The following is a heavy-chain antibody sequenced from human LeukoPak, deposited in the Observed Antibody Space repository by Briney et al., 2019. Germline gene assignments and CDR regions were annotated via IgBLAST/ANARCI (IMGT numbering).Heavy chain of an antibody. D-gene: IGHD3-22*01. Sequence: GGSLRLSCVGSGFTFSSYSMNWVRQAPGKGLEWIAYISGYIQYADSVKGRFTISRDNSRNTLYLQMNSLRAEDTAVYYCARARSYYYDSSGYLDYWGQGTLVTVSS. CDR2: ISGYI. CDR3: ARARSYYYDSSGYLDY. J-gene: IGHJ4*02. V-gene: IGHV3-21*05. CDR1: GFTFSSYS.